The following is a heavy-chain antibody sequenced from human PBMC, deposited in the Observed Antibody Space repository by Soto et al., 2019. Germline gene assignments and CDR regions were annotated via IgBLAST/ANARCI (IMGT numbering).Heavy chain of an antibody. CDR3: AGLGFRDTIYFDS. D-gene: IGHD2-2*01. Sequence: PGESLKISCKGSGYNFTTFWIGWVRQLPGKGLEWMGIIYPGDSETKYSPDFEGQVTISADRSTNTAYLQWRSLRASDTAMYYCAGLGFRDTIYFDSWSLGSWVTVS. CDR1: GYNFTTFW. V-gene: IGHV5-51*01. J-gene: IGHJ4*02. CDR2: IYPGDSET.